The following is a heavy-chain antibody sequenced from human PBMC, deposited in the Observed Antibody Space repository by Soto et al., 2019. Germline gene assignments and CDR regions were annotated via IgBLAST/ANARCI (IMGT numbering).Heavy chain of an antibody. CDR2: IYYSGST. D-gene: IGHD2-15*01. J-gene: IGHJ5*02. CDR3: ARVEPQGVVVVAATRRVGWFDP. Sequence: SETLSLTCTVSGGSISSGGYYWSWIRQHPGKGLEWIGYIYYSGSTYYNPSLKSRVTISVDTSKNQFSLKLSSVTAADTAVYYCARVEPQGVVVVAATRRVGWFDPWGQGTLVTVSS. CDR1: GGSISSGGYY. V-gene: IGHV4-31*03.